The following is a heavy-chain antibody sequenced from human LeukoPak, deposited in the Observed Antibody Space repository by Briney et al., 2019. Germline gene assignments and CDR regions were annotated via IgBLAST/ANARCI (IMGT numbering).Heavy chain of an antibody. Sequence: SETLSLTCAVYVGSFSGYYWSWIRQPPGKGLEWIGEINHSGSTNYNPSLKSRVTISVDTSKNQFSLKLSSVTAADTAVYYCARGLFNYYYYYYMDVWGKGTTVTVSS. D-gene: IGHD3-10*01. CDR1: VGSFSGYY. J-gene: IGHJ6*03. V-gene: IGHV4-34*01. CDR3: ARGLFNYYYYYYMDV. CDR2: INHSGST.